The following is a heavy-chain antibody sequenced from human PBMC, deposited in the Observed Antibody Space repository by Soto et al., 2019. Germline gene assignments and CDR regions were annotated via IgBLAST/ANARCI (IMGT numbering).Heavy chain of an antibody. Sequence: GASVKVSCKASGYTFTSYYMHWVRQAPGQGLEWMGIINPSGGSTSYAQRFQGRVTMTRDTSTSTVYMELSSLRSEDTAVYYCARAVYGNQLVYYYYYMDVWGKGTTVTVSS. CDR2: INPSGGST. V-gene: IGHV1-46*03. D-gene: IGHD4-4*01. CDR3: ARAVYGNQLVYYYYYMDV. CDR1: GYTFTSYY. J-gene: IGHJ6*03.